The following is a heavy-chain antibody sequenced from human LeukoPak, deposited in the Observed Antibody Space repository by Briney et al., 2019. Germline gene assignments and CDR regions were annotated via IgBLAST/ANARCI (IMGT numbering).Heavy chain of an antibody. Sequence: SETLSLTCSVSGDSIRSSYWSWIRQPPGKGLEWIGCVYHTGSSYYNPSLKSRATTSIDMSKNQFSLQLTSMTAADTAVYYCAGYGSESYYKAFDFWGQGILVTVSS. V-gene: IGHV4-59*01. CDR2: VYHTGSS. CDR1: GDSIRSSY. D-gene: IGHD3-10*01. CDR3: AGYGSESYYKAFDF. J-gene: IGHJ4*02.